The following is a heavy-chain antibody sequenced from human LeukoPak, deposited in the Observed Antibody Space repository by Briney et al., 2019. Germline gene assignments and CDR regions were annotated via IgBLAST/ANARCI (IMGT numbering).Heavy chain of an antibody. CDR1: GGSISSSNW. J-gene: IGHJ4*02. V-gene: IGHV4-4*02. CDR3: ARQSNYDYVWGSYRYTGAFDY. CDR2: INHSGST. D-gene: IGHD3-16*02. Sequence: SETLSLTCAVSGGSISSSNWWSWVRQPPGKGLEWIGEINHSGSTNYNPSLKSRVTISVDTSKNQFSLKLSSVTAADTAVYYCARQSNYDYVWGSYRYTGAFDYWGQGTLVTVSS.